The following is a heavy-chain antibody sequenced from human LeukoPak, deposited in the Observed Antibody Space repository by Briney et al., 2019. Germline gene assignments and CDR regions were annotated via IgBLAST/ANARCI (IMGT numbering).Heavy chain of an antibody. V-gene: IGHV3-23*01. J-gene: IGHJ4*02. CDR2: ISGSGGST. Sequence: GGSLRLSCAASGFTFSSYAMSWVRQAPGKGLEWVSAISGSGGSTYYADSVKGRFTISRDNSKNTLYLQMNSLRAEDTAVYYCAKDGYCSSTSCYRLFQDIVATIIPSYFDYWGQGTLVTVSS. D-gene: IGHD2-2*03. CDR3: AKDGYCSSTSCYRLFQDIVATIIPSYFDY. CDR1: GFTFSSYA.